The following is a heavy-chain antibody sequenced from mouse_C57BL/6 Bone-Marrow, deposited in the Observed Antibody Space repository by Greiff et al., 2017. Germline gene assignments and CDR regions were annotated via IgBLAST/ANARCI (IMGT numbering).Heavy chain of an antibody. D-gene: IGHD6-1*01. J-gene: IGHJ2*01. CDR1: GCNIKDDY. Sequence: VQLQQSGAELVRSGVLVKLSCTVSGCNIKDDYMHWVKQRPEQGLEWIGWIDPENGDTEYASKFQGKATITADTSSNTAYLQLSSLTSEYTAVYYCAASGLYFAYWSQGSTLTISS. CDR3: AASGLYFAY. V-gene: IGHV14-4*01. CDR2: IDPENGDT.